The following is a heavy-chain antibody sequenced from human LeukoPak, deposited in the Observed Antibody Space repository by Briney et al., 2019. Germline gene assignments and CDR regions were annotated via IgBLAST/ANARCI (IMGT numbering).Heavy chain of an antibody. D-gene: IGHD4/OR15-4a*01. CDR2: TSVYNSQT. Sequence: ASVKVSCKASGGTFSSYDISWVRQAPGQGLEWMGWTSVYNSQTNFAQKFQGRVTVTTDRSTTTVYMELRNLRFDDTAIYYCARDMVGLAADGNWFDPWGQGTLVTVSS. J-gene: IGHJ5*02. CDR3: ARDMVGLAADGNWFDP. V-gene: IGHV1-18*01. CDR1: GGTFSSYD.